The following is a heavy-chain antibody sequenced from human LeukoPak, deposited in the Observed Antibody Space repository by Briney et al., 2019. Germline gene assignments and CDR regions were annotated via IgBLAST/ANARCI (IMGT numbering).Heavy chain of an antibody. CDR3: ARADPSGYVYP. Sequence: PSETLSLTCTVSGGSISSYYWSWIRQPPGKGLEWIGYIYYSGSTNYNPSLKSRVTISVDTSKNQFSLKLSSVTAADTAVYYCARADPSGYVYPWGQGTLVTVSS. J-gene: IGHJ5*02. CDR1: GGSISSYY. D-gene: IGHD5-12*01. CDR2: IYYSGST. V-gene: IGHV4-59*08.